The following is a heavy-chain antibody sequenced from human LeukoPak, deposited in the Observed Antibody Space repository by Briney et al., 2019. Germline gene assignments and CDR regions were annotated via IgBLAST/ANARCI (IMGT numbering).Heavy chain of an antibody. CDR2: IYHSGST. Sequence: PGGSLRLSCAASGFSLSDYEMIWVRQAPGKGLEWIGEIYHSGSTNYNPSLKSRVTISIDTSKNQVSLKLTSVTAADTAVYYCARTSTIFGVVISYYFDYWGQGTLVTVSS. D-gene: IGHD3-3*01. CDR1: GFSLSDYE. V-gene: IGHV4-34*01. J-gene: IGHJ4*02. CDR3: ARTSTIFGVVISYYFDY.